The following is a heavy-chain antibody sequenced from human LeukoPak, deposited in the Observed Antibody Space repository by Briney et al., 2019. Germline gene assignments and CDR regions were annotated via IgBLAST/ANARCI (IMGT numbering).Heavy chain of an antibody. CDR2: IYYSGST. CDR1: GGSISSYY. CDR3: ARAPYGSGFDY. Sequence: PSETLSLTCTVSGGSISSYYWSWIRQPPGKGLEWIGYIYYSGSTNYNPSLKSRVTISVDTSKNQFSLKLSSVTAADTAVYYCARAPYGSGFDYWGQGTLVTVSP. J-gene: IGHJ4*02. V-gene: IGHV4-59*01. D-gene: IGHD3-10*01.